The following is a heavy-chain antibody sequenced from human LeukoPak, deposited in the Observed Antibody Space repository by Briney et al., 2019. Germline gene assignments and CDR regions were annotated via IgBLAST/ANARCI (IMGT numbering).Heavy chain of an antibody. J-gene: IGHJ5*02. D-gene: IGHD2-2*01. CDR2: INHSGST. Sequence: SETLFLTCAVYGGFFSGYYWSSIRQPPGKGLEWHREINHSGSTNYNPSLKSRVTLSVDTSKKQFALKLSSVTAADTAVYYCARARYCSSTSRYRILNWFDPWGQGTLVTVSS. CDR3: ARARYCSSTSRYRILNWFDP. V-gene: IGHV4-34*01. CDR1: GGFFSGYY.